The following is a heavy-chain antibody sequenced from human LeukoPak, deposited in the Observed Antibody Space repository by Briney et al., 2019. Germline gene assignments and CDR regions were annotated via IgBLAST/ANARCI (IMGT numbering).Heavy chain of an antibody. D-gene: IGHD3-10*01. J-gene: IGHJ4*02. CDR2: LSYDGSTK. CDR1: GFTFSTYS. Sequence: GSSPRLSCSASGFTFSTYSIHWVRQAPGKGLEWVAVLSYDGSTKYFADSVKGRFAISRDNSQNTLYLQLNNLTAEDTAVYYCTRVRVPSRVLLPYFDYWGQGTLVTVSS. V-gene: IGHV3-30*01. CDR3: TRVRVPSRVLLPYFDY.